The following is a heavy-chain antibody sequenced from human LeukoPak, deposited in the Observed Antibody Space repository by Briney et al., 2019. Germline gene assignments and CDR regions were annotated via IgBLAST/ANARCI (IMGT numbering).Heavy chain of an antibody. CDR2: IIPILGIA. Sequence: ASVKVSCKASGGTFSSYAISWVRQAPGQGLEWMGRIIPILGIANYAQKFQGRVTITADKSTSTAYMELSSLRSEDTAVYYCAASPLSSSFDYWGQGTLVTVSS. CDR3: AASPLSSSFDY. D-gene: IGHD6-6*01. CDR1: GGTFSSYA. V-gene: IGHV1-69*04. J-gene: IGHJ4*02.